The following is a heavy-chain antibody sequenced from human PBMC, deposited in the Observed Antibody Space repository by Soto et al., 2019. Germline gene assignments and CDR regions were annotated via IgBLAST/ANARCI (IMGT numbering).Heavy chain of an antibody. CDR1: GFTFSSYA. CDR2: ISYDGSNK. CDR3: ARDKEPGNWFDP. J-gene: IGHJ5*02. Sequence: GGSLRLSCAASGFTFSSYAMHWVRQAPGKGLEWVAVISYDGSNKYYADSVKGRFTISRDNSKNTLYLQMNSLRAEDTAVYYCARDKEPGNWFDPWGQGTLVTVSS. V-gene: IGHV3-30-3*01.